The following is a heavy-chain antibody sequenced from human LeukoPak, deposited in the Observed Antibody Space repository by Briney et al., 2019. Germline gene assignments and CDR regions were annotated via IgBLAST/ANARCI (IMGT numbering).Heavy chain of an antibody. V-gene: IGHV1-18*04. Sequence: ASVKVSCKASGYTFTDYYMHWVRRAPGQGLEWMGWISAYNGDTNYAQNLQGRVTMTTDTSTSTAYMDLRSLRSDDTAVYYCARGGYYGSGSFPDYWGQGTLVTVSS. CDR2: ISAYNGDT. J-gene: IGHJ4*02. CDR1: GYTFTDYY. D-gene: IGHD3-10*01. CDR3: ARGGYYGSGSFPDY.